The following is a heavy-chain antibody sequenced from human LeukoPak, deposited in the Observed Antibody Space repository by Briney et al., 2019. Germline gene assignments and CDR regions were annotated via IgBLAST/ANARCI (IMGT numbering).Heavy chain of an antibody. Sequence: PSETLSLTCIVSDASFSSHYWTWIRQPPGKGLEWIGYISYNGSTNYNPSLKSRVTISVDTSKNQFSLKLSSVTAADTAVYYCARDPTTVTKGFDIWGQGTMVTVSS. CDR3: ARDPTTVTKGFDI. J-gene: IGHJ3*02. V-gene: IGHV4-59*11. CDR1: DASFSSHY. D-gene: IGHD4-17*01. CDR2: ISYNGST.